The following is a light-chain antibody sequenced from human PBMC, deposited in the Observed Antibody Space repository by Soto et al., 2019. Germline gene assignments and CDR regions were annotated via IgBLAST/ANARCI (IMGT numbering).Light chain of an antibody. CDR1: QGINIY. Sequence: DIQMTQSPSSLSASVGDTVTIDCRTSQGINIYLNWYRQKPGRAPELLIYAASNLHTGVPSRFSGVGSGTEFTLTIDNVQPVDFATYYCQQTYTTFFAFGPGTKVDIQ. J-gene: IGKJ3*01. CDR3: QQTYTTFFA. V-gene: IGKV1-39*01. CDR2: AAS.